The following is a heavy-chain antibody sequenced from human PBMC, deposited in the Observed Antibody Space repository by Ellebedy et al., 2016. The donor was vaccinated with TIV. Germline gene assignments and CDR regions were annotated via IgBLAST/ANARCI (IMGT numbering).Heavy chain of an antibody. CDR3: ACVQQQLVRRYYFDY. D-gene: IGHD6-13*01. V-gene: IGHV1-69*13. J-gene: IGHJ4*02. CDR2: IIPIFGTA. CDR1: GGTFSSYA. Sequence: SVKVSCXASGGTFSSYAISWVRQAPGQGLEWMGGIIPIFGTANYAQKFQGRVTITADESTSTAYMELSSLRSEDTAVYYCACVQQQLVRRYYFDYWGQGTLVTVSS.